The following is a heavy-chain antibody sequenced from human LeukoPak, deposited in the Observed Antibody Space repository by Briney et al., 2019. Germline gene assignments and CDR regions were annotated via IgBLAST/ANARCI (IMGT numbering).Heavy chain of an antibody. J-gene: IGHJ4*02. CDR2: IKQGGSEK. V-gene: IGHV3-7*04. CDR3: ARGGYQLLWY. CDR1: GFTFSPYW. Sequence: GGSLRLSCAASGFTFSPYWMSWVRQAPGTGLEWVGSIKQGGSEKSYVDSVKGRFTISRDNAKNSLYLQMNSLRAEDTAVYYCARGGYQLLWYWGQGTLVTVSS. D-gene: IGHD2-2*01.